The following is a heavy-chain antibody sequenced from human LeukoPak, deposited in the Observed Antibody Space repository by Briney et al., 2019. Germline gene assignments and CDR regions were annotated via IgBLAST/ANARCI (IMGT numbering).Heavy chain of an antibody. J-gene: IGHJ3*02. CDR3: ARSSQYYDFWSGYSFDAFDI. Sequence: KPSETLSLTCTVSGGSISSSSYYWGWIRQPPGKGLEWIGSIYYSGSLYYNPSLKSRVTISVDPYKNQFSLKLSSVTAADTAVYYCARSSQYYDFWSGYSFDAFDIWGQRTMVTVSS. D-gene: IGHD3-3*01. CDR1: GGSISSSSYY. V-gene: IGHV4-39*01. CDR2: IYYSGSL.